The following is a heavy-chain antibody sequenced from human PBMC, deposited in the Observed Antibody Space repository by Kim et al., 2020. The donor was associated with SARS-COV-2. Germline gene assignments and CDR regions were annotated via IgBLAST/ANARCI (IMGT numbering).Heavy chain of an antibody. CDR2: IYSGGST. CDR1: GFTVSSNY. Sequence: GGSLRLSCAASGFTVSSNYMSWVRQAPGKGLEWVSVIYSGGSTYYADSVKGRFTISRDNSKNTLYLQMNSLRAEDTAVYYCARQGLPESSLPYAFDIWGQGTMVTVSS. V-gene: IGHV3-53*01. J-gene: IGHJ3*02. CDR3: ARQGLPESSLPYAFDI. D-gene: IGHD2-2*01.